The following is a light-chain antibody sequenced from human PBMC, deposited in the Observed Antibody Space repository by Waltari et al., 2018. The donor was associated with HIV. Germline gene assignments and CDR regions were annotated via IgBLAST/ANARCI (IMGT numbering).Light chain of an antibody. J-gene: IGLJ2*01. CDR1: SSDVGGYNY. V-gene: IGLV2-14*01. CDR2: EVS. Sequence: QSALTQPASVSGSPGQSITISCTGTSSDVGGYNYVPWYQQHPGKAPKLMIYEVSNRPSGVSNRFSGSKSGNTASLTISGLQAEDEADYYCSSYTRSSTLVFGGGTKVAVL. CDR3: SSYTRSSTLV.